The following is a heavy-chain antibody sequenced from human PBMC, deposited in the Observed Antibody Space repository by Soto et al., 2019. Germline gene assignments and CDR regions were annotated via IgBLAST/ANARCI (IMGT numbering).Heavy chain of an antibody. Sequence: QVPLVQSGAEVKKPGASVKVSCRASGYTFTGHYIHWVRQAPGQRPEWMGRINPDSGGTYYAQKFQGWVTMTRDTSISTAYMEATRLTSDDTAVYYCARDSDYGDLDDSLDVWGQGTLVTVSS. V-gene: IGHV1-2*04. D-gene: IGHD4-17*01. CDR3: ARDSDYGDLDDSLDV. CDR2: INPDSGGT. J-gene: IGHJ3*01. CDR1: GYTFTGHY.